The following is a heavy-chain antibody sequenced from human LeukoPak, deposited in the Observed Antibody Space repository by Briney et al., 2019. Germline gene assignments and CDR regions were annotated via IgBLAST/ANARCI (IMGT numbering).Heavy chain of an antibody. CDR2: IKQDGSEK. CDR3: ARGLYTTSSGRVVFFI. V-gene: IGHV3-7*01. D-gene: IGHD6-6*01. CDR1: GFTFSSYW. J-gene: IGHJ4*02. Sequence: GGSLRLSCAASGFTFSSYWMSWVRQAPGKGLEWVANIKQDGSEKYYVDSVKGRFTISRDNAKNSLYLQMNSLRAEDTAVYYCARGLYTTSSGRVVFFIWGQGTLVTVSS.